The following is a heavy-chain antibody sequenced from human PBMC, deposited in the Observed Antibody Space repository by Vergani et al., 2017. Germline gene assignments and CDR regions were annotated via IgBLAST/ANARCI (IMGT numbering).Heavy chain of an antibody. CDR1: GYTFTGYY. D-gene: IGHD6-13*01. Sequence: QVQLVQSGAEVKKPGASVKVSCKASGYTFTGYYMHWVRQAPGQGLEWMGWINPNSGGTNYAQKFQGRVTITADKSTSTAYMELSSLRSEDTAVYYCARSIAAANYYYYGMDVWGQGTTVTVSS. CDR2: INPNSGGT. J-gene: IGHJ6*02. CDR3: ARSIAAANYYYYGMDV. V-gene: IGHV1-2*02.